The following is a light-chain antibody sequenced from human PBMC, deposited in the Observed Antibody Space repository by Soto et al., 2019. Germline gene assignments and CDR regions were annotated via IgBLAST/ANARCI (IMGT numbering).Light chain of an antibody. J-gene: IGKJ1*01. V-gene: IGKV3-20*01. CDR2: GAS. Sequence: EIVLTQSPGTLSLSPGERATLSCRASQSVSSSYLAWYQQKPGQAPRLLIYGASSRATGIPDRFIGSGSGTDFTLTISRLEPEDFAVYYCQQHGSSPPTVGRGTKVEIK. CDR1: QSVSSSY. CDR3: QQHGSSPPT.